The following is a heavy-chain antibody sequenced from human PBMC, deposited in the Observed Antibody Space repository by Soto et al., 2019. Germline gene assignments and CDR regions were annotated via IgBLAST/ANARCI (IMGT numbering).Heavy chain of an antibody. Sequence: QLQLQESGPGLVKPSETLSLTCTVSGGSISSSSYYWGWIRQPPGKGLEWIGSIYYSGSTYYNPSLKSRVTISVDTSKNQFSLKLSSVTAADTAVDYCARTVPVGATEHFDYWGQGTLVTVSS. CDR1: GGSISSSSYY. J-gene: IGHJ4*02. V-gene: IGHV4-39*01. D-gene: IGHD1-26*01. CDR3: ARTVPVGATEHFDY. CDR2: IYYSGST.